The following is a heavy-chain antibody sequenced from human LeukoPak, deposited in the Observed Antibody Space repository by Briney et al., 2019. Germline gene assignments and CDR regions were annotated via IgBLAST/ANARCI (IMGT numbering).Heavy chain of an antibody. Sequence: GGSLRLSCAASGFSFSGYGMHWVRQAPGKGLEWVSVLSYDGSSQYYVDSVKGRFTISRDNSKNTLYLQMSSLRADDTAVYYCAKTASTPGYDYYHYGMDVWGQGTTVTVSS. J-gene: IGHJ6*02. D-gene: IGHD2-2*03. CDR1: GFSFSGYG. CDR2: LSYDGSSQ. CDR3: AKTASTPGYDYYHYGMDV. V-gene: IGHV3-30*18.